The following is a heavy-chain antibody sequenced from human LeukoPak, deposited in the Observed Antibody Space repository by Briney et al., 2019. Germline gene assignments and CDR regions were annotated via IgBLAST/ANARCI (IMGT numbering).Heavy chain of an antibody. D-gene: IGHD3-10*01. V-gene: IGHV3-15*01. CDR2: IKSKTDGGTT. CDR3: TTDRFAPLWGIDY. Sequence: GGSLRLSCAASGFTFSNAWMSWVRQAPGKGLEWVGRIKSKTDGGTTDYAAPVKGRFTISRDDSKNTLYLQMNSLKTEDTAVYYCTTDRFAPLWGIDYWGQGTLVTVSS. CDR1: GFTFSNAW. J-gene: IGHJ4*02.